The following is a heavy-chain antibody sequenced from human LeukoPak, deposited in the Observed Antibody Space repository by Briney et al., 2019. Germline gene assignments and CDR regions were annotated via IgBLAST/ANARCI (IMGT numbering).Heavy chain of an antibody. CDR2: ISWNSGSI. J-gene: IGHJ4*02. CDR3: AKDARRDGYNSFLQKMAYFDY. D-gene: IGHD5-24*01. Sequence: PGRSLRLSCAASGFTFDVYAMHWVRQAPGKGLEWVSGISWNSGSIGYADSVKGRFTISRDNAKNSLYLQMNSLRAEDTALYYCAKDARRDGYNSFLQKMAYFDYWGQGTLVTVSS. V-gene: IGHV3-9*01. CDR1: GFTFDVYA.